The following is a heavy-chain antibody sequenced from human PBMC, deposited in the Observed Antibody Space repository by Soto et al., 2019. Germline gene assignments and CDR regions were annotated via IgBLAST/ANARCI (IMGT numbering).Heavy chain of an antibody. V-gene: IGHV4-61*01. D-gene: IGHD3-22*01. CDR1: GASVGSGSCY. J-gene: IGHJ3*02. CDR2: IYYSGST. CDR3: ARVRRITMIVVVVDAFDI. Sequence: SDTLSLTCTVSGASVGSGSCYSSWIWQPPGKGLEWIGYIYYSGSTNYNPSLKSRVTISVDTSKNQFSLKLSSVTVADTAVYYCARVRRITMIVVVVDAFDIWGQGTMVT.